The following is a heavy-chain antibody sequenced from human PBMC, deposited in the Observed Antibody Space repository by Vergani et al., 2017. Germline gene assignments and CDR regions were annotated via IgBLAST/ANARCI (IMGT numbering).Heavy chain of an antibody. CDR2: IYHSGST. J-gene: IGHJ4*02. Sequence: QVQRQESGPGLVKPSETLSLTCAVSGYSISSGYYWGWIRQPPGKGLEWIGSIYHSGSTYYNPSLKSRVTISVDTSKNQFSLKLSSVTAADTAVYYCATTIIVVVIPTKRGGVFDYWGQGTLVTVSS. V-gene: IGHV4-38-2*01. CDR1: GYSISSGYY. CDR3: ATTIIVVVIPTKRGGVFDY. D-gene: IGHD3-22*01.